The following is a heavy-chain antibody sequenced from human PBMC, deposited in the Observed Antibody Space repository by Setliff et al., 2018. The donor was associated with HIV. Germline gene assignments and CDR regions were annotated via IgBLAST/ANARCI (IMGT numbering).Heavy chain of an antibody. J-gene: IGHJ4*02. D-gene: IGHD3-9*01. CDR3: AREAYDVLTPHAHIDY. Sequence: GGSLRLSCAASGFTFRKYDMSWLRQAPGKGLEWVADISGISDKIKYVDSVKGRFTISRDNAKNSLHLQMNSLRAEDAAFYYCAREAYDVLTPHAHIDYWGQGVLVTVSS. CDR1: GFTFRKYD. V-gene: IGHV3-11*05. CDR2: ISGISDKI.